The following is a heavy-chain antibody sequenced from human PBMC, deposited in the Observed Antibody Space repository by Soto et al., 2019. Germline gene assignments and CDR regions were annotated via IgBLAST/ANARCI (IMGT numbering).Heavy chain of an antibody. J-gene: IGHJ3*02. Sequence: PGGSLRLSCAASGFTFSSYAMSWVRQAPGKGLEWVSAISGSGGSTYYADSVKGRFTISRDNSKNTLYLQMNSLRAEDTAVYYCAKADYDILAGYYWGRGAFDTWGQGTMVTVSS. CDR1: GFTFSSYA. V-gene: IGHV3-23*01. CDR3: AKADYDILAGYYWGRGAFDT. CDR2: ISGSGGST. D-gene: IGHD3-9*01.